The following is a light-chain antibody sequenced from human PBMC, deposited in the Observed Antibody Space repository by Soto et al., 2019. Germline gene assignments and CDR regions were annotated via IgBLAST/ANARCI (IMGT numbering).Light chain of an antibody. J-gene: IGKJ3*01. CDR3: QQRSNWPPGVT. CDR2: DAS. Sequence: EIVLTQSPATLSLSPGERATLSCRASQSVSSYLAWYQQKPGQAPRLLIYDASNRATGIPARFSGSGSGTVFTLTSSILESEDFAVYYCQQRSNWPPGVTFGPGTKLAI. V-gene: IGKV3-11*01. CDR1: QSVSSY.